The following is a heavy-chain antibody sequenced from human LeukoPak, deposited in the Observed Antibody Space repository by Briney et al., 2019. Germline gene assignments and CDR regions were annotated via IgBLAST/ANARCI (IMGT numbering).Heavy chain of an antibody. CDR1: GFTFSSYA. V-gene: IGHV3-30-3*01. CDR2: ISYDGSNN. J-gene: IGHJ4*02. D-gene: IGHD2-2*01. CDR3: ARDQFTNGGKKDY. Sequence: PGRSLRLSCAASGFTFSSYAMHWVRQAPGKGLEWVAVISYDGSNNYYADSVKGRFTISRDNSKNTLYLQMNSLRAEDTAVYYCARDQFTNGGKKDYWGQGTLVTVSS.